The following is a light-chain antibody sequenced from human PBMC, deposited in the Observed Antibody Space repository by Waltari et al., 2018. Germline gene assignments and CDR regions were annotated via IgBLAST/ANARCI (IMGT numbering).Light chain of an antibody. Sequence: DVQMTQSPSSLSASVGERVTITCQASQDINNYLNWYQQKPGRAPNLLIYHTSNLQTGVPSRFSGSRSGTDYTFTISNLQPEDVATYYCQQYDDLFTFGPGTKVDLK. CDR1: QDINNY. CDR2: HTS. V-gene: IGKV1-33*01. CDR3: QQYDDLFT. J-gene: IGKJ3*01.